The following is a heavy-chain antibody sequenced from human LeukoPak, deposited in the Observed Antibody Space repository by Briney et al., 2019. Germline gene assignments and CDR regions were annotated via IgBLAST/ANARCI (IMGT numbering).Heavy chain of an antibody. CDR3: AGEGGDFWSGDAFDI. D-gene: IGHD3-3*01. V-gene: IGHV1-69*04. CDR1: GGTFSSYA. J-gene: IGHJ3*02. Sequence: SVKVSCKASGGTFSSYAISWVRQAPGQGLEWMGRIIPILGIANYAQKFQGRVTITADKSTSTAYMELSSLRSEGTAVYYCAGEGGDFWSGDAFDIWGQGTMVTVSS. CDR2: IIPILGIA.